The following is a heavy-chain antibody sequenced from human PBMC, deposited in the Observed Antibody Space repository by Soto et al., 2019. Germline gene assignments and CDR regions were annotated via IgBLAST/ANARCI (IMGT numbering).Heavy chain of an antibody. V-gene: IGHV3-7*01. D-gene: IGHD2-21*02. CDR2: IKPDGSAT. J-gene: IGHJ4*02. CDR1: GYTFGSYW. Sequence: VQLVQSGAEVKKPGASVKVSCKASGYTFGSYWMNWVRLIPGKGLEWVAYIKPDGSATYYVDSVKGRFTISRDNAKNSLYLQMNSLRVEDTSVYYCARAGYCGPGCYYYFDYWGQGTLVTVSS. CDR3: ARAGYCGPGCYYYFDY.